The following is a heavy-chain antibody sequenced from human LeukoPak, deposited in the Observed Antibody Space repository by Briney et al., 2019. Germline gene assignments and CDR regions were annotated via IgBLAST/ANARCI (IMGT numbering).Heavy chain of an antibody. CDR2: IDWDDDK. CDR3: ARAFPTVTTFDY. J-gene: IGHJ4*02. Sequence: TLSLTCTVSGGSISSYYWSWIRQPPGKALEWLARIDWDDDKYYSTSLQTWLTISKDTSKNQVVLTMTNMDPVDTATYYCARAFPTVTTFDYWGQGTLVTVSS. V-gene: IGHV2-70*11. CDR1: GGSISSYYW. D-gene: IGHD4-17*01.